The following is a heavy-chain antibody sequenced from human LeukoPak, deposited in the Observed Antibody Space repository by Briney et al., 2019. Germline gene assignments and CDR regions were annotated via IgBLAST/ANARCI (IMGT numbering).Heavy chain of an antibody. V-gene: IGHV4-34*01. D-gene: IGHD3-10*01. Sequence: PSETLSLTCAVYGGSFSGYYWSWIRQPPGKGLEWIGEINHSGSTNYNPSLKSRVTISVDTSKNQFSLNLSSVTAADTAVYYCARGDHYASGLNWFDPWGQGTLVTVSS. CDR1: GGSFSGYY. CDR2: INHSGST. J-gene: IGHJ5*02. CDR3: ARGDHYASGLNWFDP.